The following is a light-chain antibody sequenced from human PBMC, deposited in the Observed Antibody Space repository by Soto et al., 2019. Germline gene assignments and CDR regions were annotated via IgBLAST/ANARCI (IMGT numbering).Light chain of an antibody. Sequence: QSVLTQPPSASGAPGQRVTISCSGSSSNIGSNNVNWYQQFPGTAPKLLIYNNDERPSGVPDRFSGSKSGTSASLAISGLQSEDEADYYCAAWDDILNGFYVFGTGTKLTVL. CDR3: AAWDDILNGFYV. CDR1: SSNIGSNN. CDR2: NND. V-gene: IGLV1-44*01. J-gene: IGLJ1*01.